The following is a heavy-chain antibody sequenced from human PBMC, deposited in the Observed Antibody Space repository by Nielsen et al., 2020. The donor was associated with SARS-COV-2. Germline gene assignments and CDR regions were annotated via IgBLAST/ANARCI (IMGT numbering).Heavy chain of an antibody. D-gene: IGHD6-19*01. Sequence: WIRQPPGKGLVWVSRINSDGSSTSYADSVKGRFTISRDNAKNKLYLQMNSLRAEDTAVYYCARDWRDSSGWDNPSNYYYYYGMDVWGQGTTVTVSS. CDR3: ARDWRDSSGWDNPSNYYYYYGMDV. V-gene: IGHV3-74*01. J-gene: IGHJ6*02. CDR2: INSDGSST.